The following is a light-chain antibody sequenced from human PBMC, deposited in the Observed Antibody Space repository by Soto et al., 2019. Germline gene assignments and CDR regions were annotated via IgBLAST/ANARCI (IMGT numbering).Light chain of an antibody. CDR3: SSYAKTTAQL. Sequence: QSVLTQPASVSGTPGQSITVSCVGTSSDIGGYNYVSWYQQHPGKAPKLIIRDVSSRPSGVPTRFSGSKSGNTASLTISGLQVEDEAYYYCSSYAKTTAQLFGGGTKLTVL. V-gene: IGLV2-14*03. J-gene: IGLJ2*01. CDR1: SSDIGGYNY. CDR2: DVS.